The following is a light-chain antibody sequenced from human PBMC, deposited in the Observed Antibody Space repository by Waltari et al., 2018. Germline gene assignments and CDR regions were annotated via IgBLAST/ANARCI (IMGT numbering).Light chain of an antibody. J-gene: IGKJ2*01. CDR3: QQYDRSPPTYT. V-gene: IGKV3-20*01. CDR2: GTS. Sequence: DIVLTQSPGTLSLSPGESATPPGRTSQSVNYYLAWYQQKPGQAPRLLIYGTSTRATGVPERFSGSGSGTDFTLTISRLEPEDFAVYYCQQYDRSPPTYTFGQGTKLEIK. CDR1: QSVNYY.